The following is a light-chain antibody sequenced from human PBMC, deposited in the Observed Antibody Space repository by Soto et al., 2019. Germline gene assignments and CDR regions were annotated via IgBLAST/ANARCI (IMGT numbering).Light chain of an antibody. V-gene: IGLV2-11*01. J-gene: IGLJ1*01. CDR3: CSYGGTLYV. CDR2: DVS. Sequence: QSALTQPRSVSGSPGQSVTISCTGTSSDVDDYNYVSWFQQHPGKAPKLMIYDVSERPSGVPDRFSGSKSGNTASLTISGLQAEDEADYYCCSYGGTLYVFGTGTKLTVL. CDR1: SSDVDDYNY.